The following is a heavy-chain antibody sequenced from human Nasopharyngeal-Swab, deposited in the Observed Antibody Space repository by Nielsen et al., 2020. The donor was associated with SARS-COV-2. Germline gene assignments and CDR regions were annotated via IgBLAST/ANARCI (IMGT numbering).Heavy chain of an antibody. CDR3: ARRNAWYSFKGEDAFEI. J-gene: IGHJ3*02. Sequence: GESLKISCKGSGYTFTSYWIGWVRQMPGKGPEWMGIIYPGDSDTRYSPSFQGQVTISADKSITTAYLQWSSLKASDTAIYYCARRNAWYSFKGEDAFEIWGQGTMVTVSS. D-gene: IGHD6-19*01. CDR2: IYPGDSDT. V-gene: IGHV5-51*01. CDR1: GYTFTSYW.